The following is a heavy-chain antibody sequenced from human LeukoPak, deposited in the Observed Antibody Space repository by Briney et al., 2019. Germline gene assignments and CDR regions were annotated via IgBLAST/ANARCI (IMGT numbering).Heavy chain of an antibody. CDR1: GFTVSGTY. CDR2: ISGGGDT. Sequence: GGSLRLSCAPSGFTVSGTYMSWVRQAPSKGLGWVSIISGGGDTFYAGSVKGRFTISRDTSKNTLYLQMNDLRAEDTAVYYCAGRGSGYYYGMNFWGQGTTVTVSS. V-gene: IGHV3-66*04. D-gene: IGHD3-10*01. J-gene: IGHJ6*02. CDR3: AGRGSGYYYGMNF.